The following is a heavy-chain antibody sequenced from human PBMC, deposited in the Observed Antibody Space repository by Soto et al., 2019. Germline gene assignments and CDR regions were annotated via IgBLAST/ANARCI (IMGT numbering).Heavy chain of an antibody. D-gene: IGHD3-16*02. J-gene: IGHJ4*02. CDR2: IIPIFGTA. CDR3: ARIGGYHGPLDY. Sequence: SVKVSCKASGGTFSSYAISWVRQAPGQGLEWMGGIIPIFGTANYAQKFQGRVTITADESTSTAYMELSSLRSEDTAVYYCARIGGYHGPLDYWGQGTPVTVSS. CDR1: GGTFSSYA. V-gene: IGHV1-69*13.